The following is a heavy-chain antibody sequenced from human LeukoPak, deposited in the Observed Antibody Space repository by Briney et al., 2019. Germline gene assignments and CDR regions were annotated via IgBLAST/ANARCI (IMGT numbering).Heavy chain of an antibody. CDR3: AKADRVASAATLDY. V-gene: IGHV3-23*01. J-gene: IGHJ4*02. D-gene: IGHD2-15*01. CDR2: ISGSGGST. CDR1: GFTFSSYA. Sequence: GGSLRLSCAASGFTFSSYAMSWVRQAPGKGLEWVSAISGSGGSTYYADSVKGRFTISRDNSKNTLYLQMHSLRAEDTAVYYCAKADRVASAATLDYWGQGTLVTVSS.